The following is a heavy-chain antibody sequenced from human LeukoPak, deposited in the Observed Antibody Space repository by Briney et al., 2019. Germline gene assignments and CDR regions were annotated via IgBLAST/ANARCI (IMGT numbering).Heavy chain of an antibody. CDR3: ASVAVTGTPNY. Sequence: SETLSLTCTVSGGSISSSNYYWGWIRQPPGKGLEWIGSIYYRGSTYYNPSLKSRITISVDTSKSQFSLKLSSVTAADTAVYYCASVAVTGTPNYWGQGTLVTVSS. CDR1: GGSISSSNYY. CDR2: IYYRGST. J-gene: IGHJ4*02. V-gene: IGHV4-39*01. D-gene: IGHD6-19*01.